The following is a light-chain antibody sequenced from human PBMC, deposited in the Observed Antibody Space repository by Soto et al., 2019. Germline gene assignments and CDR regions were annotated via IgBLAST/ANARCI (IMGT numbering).Light chain of an antibody. Sequence: DIQMTQSPSTLSASVGDRVTITCRASQSISSWLAWYQQKPGKAPKLLIYDASNLESGVPSRFSGSGSGTEFTRTISSLQPDDFATYYCQQYNSYSWTFGQGTKVEIK. V-gene: IGKV1-5*01. CDR1: QSISSW. CDR2: DAS. CDR3: QQYNSYSWT. J-gene: IGKJ1*01.